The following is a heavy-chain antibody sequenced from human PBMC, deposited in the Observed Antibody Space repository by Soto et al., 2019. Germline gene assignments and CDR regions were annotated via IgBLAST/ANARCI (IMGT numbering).Heavy chain of an antibody. CDR2: TYYSGST. CDR1: GGSISSYY. D-gene: IGHD3-3*01. V-gene: IGHV4-59*08. J-gene: IGHJ3*02. CDR3: ARHPANNYDFWSGFDI. Sequence: SETLSLTCTVSGGSISSYYWSWIRQPPGKGLEWIGYTYYSGSTNYNPSLKSRVTISVDTSKNQFSLKLSSVTAADTAVYYCARHPANNYDFWSGFDIWGQGTMVTVSS.